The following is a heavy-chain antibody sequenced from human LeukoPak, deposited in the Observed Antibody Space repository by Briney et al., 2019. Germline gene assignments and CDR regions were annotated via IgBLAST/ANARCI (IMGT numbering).Heavy chain of an antibody. V-gene: IGHV5-51*01. D-gene: IGHD2-15*01. CDR3: ARHTRMGTPSSPFDY. CDR1: WYTFTAYW. Sequence: GESLKISCQGSWYTFTAYWIGWVRQLPGKGLEWMGIIYPGDSDTRYSPSFQGQVTISADKSFNTAYLRWSSLKASDTAMYYCARHTRMGTPSSPFDYWGQGTPVTVSS. J-gene: IGHJ4*02. CDR2: IYPGDSDT.